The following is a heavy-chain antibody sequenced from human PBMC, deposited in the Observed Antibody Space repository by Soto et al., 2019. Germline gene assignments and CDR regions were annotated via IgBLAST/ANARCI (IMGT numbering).Heavy chain of an antibody. CDR2: ISGSGGST. CDR1: GFTFSSYA. J-gene: IGHJ4*02. D-gene: IGHD3-22*01. CDR3: AKTLYYYDSSGYQ. V-gene: IGHV3-23*01. Sequence: GGSLRLSCAASGFTFSSYAMSWVRQAPGKGLGWVSAISGSGGSTYYADSVKGRFTISRDNSKNTLYLQMNSLRAEDTAVYYCAKTLYYYDSSGYQWGQGTLVTVSS.